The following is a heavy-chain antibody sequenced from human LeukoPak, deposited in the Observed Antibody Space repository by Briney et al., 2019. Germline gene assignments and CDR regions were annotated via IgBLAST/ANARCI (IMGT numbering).Heavy chain of an antibody. CDR1: GGSISSYY. CDR3: ARITFVVEGYGMDV. CDR2: IYHSGST. D-gene: IGHD2-21*01. Sequence: SETLSLTCTVSGGSISSYYWSWIRQPPGKGLEWIGYIYHSGSTYYNPSLKSRVTISVDRSKNQFSLSLSSVTAADTAVYYCARITFVVEGYGMDVWGQGTTVTVSS. V-gene: IGHV4-4*09. J-gene: IGHJ6*02.